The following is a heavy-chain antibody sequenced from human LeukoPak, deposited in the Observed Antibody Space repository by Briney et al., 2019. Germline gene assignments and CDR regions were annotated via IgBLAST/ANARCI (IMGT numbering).Heavy chain of an antibody. J-gene: IGHJ2*01. CDR1: GYSISSGYY. CDR2: IYHGGST. CDR3: AREGGTGGYFDL. V-gene: IGHV4-38-2*02. Sequence: SETLSLTCTVSGYSISSGYYWGWIRQPPGKGLEWIGTIYHGGSTYYNPSLKSRVTISVDTSKNQFSLKLSSVTAADTAVYYCAREGGTGGYFDLWGRGTLVTVSS. D-gene: IGHD2-8*02.